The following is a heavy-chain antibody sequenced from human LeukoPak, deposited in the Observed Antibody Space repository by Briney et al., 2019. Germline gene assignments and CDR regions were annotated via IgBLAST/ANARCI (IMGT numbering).Heavy chain of an antibody. D-gene: IGHD3-9*01. J-gene: IGHJ4*02. Sequence: ASVEVSCKVSGYTLTELSMHWVRQAPGKGLEWMGGFDPEDGETIYAQKFQGRVTMTEDTSTDTAYMELSSLRSEDTAVYYCATGRSLLRYFDWDSPWGQGTLVTVSS. V-gene: IGHV1-24*01. CDR1: GYTLTELS. CDR3: ATGRSLLRYFDWDSP. CDR2: FDPEDGET.